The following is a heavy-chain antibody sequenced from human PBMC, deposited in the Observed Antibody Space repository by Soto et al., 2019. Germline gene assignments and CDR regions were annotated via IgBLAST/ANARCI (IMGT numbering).Heavy chain of an antibody. D-gene: IGHD2-2*01. CDR1: GYTSTNYG. Sequence: GASVKVSCKASGYTSTNYGMHWVRQAPGQRLEWMGWINAGSGNTKYSQKFQGRITITRDTSASTVYMELSSLRSEDTAVYYCANDIIVIPGAKGLDEWGQGALVTVS. J-gene: IGHJ4*02. V-gene: IGHV1-3*01. CDR2: INAGSGNT. CDR3: ANDIIVIPGAKGLDE.